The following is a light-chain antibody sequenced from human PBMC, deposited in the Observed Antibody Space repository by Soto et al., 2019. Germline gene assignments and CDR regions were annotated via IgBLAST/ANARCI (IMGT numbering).Light chain of an antibody. Sequence: DIVMTQSPESLAVSLGERATIHCKSSRSVFYNSNNKNYLAWYQQKPGQSPKLLLYWASTRESGVPDRFSGGGSVTDFTLTISSLQAEDVAVYFCQQYFTTPYTFGQGTKVEIK. V-gene: IGKV4-1*01. CDR3: QQYFTTPYT. CDR2: WAS. CDR1: RSVFYNSNNKNY. J-gene: IGKJ2*01.